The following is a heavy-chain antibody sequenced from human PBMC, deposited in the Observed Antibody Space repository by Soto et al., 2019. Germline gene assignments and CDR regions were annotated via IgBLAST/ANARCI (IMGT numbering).Heavy chain of an antibody. D-gene: IGHD2-21*02. V-gene: IGHV1-46*01. CDR2: INPSGGST. CDR1: GYTFTSYY. J-gene: IGHJ5*02. Sequence: GASVKVSCKASGYTFTSYYMHWVRQAPGQGLEWMGIINPSGGSTSYAQKFQGRVTMTRDTSTSTVYMELSSLGSEDTAVYYCARDFGDYRWFDPWGQGTLVTVSS. CDR3: ARDFGDYRWFDP.